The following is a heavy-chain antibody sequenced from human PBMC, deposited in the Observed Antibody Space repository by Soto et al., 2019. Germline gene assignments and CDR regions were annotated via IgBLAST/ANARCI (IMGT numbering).Heavy chain of an antibody. CDR3: ARDPRYPNYDILTGHYPN. D-gene: IGHD3-9*01. J-gene: IGHJ4*02. Sequence: PGGSLRLSCAASGFTFSSYAMSWVRQAPGKGLEWVSAISGSGVSTYYADSVKGRFTISRDNSKNTLYLQMNSLRAEDTAVYYCARDPRYPNYDILTGHYPNWGQGTLVTVSS. CDR2: ISGSGVST. CDR1: GFTFSSYA. V-gene: IGHV3-23*01.